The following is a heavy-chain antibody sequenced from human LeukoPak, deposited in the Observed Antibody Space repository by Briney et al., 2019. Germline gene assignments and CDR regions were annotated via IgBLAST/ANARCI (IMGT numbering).Heavy chain of an antibody. CDR1: GYTFTSYA. V-gene: IGHV7-4-1*02. J-gene: IGHJ6*03. CDR3: AKDFSWYFYYYYYMDV. CDR2: INTNTGNP. D-gene: IGHD6-13*01. Sequence: ASVKVSCKASGYTFTSYAMNWVRQAPGQGLEWMGWINTNTGNPTYAQGFTGRFVFSLDTSVSTAYLQISSLKAEDTAVYYCAKDFSWYFYYYYYMDVWGKGTTVTISS.